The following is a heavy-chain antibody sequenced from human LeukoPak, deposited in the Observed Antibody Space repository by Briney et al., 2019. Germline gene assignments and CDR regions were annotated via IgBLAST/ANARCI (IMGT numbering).Heavy chain of an antibody. V-gene: IGHV3-21*01. J-gene: IGHJ6*03. D-gene: IGHD3-3*01. CDR2: ISSSSSYI. CDR1: GFTFSSYS. Sequence: GGSLRLSCAASGFTFSSYSMNWVRQAPGKGLEWVSSISSSSSYIYYADSVKGRFTISRDNAKNSLYLQMNSLRAEDTAVYYCARVGGWSGYYTTYYYYYMDVWGKGTTVTVSS. CDR3: ARVGGWSGYYTTYYYYYMDV.